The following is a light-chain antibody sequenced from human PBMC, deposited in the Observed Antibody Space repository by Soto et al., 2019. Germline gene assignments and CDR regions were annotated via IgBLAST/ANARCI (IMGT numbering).Light chain of an antibody. CDR3: QQYNSYSPT. J-gene: IGKJ1*01. CDR1: QTISSW. Sequence: DIQITQSPSTLSGSVGDRVTITCRASQTISSWLAWYQQKPGKAPKLLIYDASSLESGVPSRFSGSGSGTEFTLTISSLQPDDFATYYCQQYNSYSPTFGQGTKGDIK. V-gene: IGKV1-5*01. CDR2: DAS.